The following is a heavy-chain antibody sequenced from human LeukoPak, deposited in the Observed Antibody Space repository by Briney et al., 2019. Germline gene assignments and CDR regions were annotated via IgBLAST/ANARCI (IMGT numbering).Heavy chain of an antibody. J-gene: IGHJ4*02. Sequence: PSETLSLTCAVYGGSFSGYYWSWIRQPPGKGLEWIGEINHSGSTNYNPSLKSRVTISVGTSKNQFSLKLSSVTAADTAVYYCARDSATSIDYWGQGTLVTVSS. CDR3: ARDSATSIDY. V-gene: IGHV4-34*01. D-gene: IGHD5-12*01. CDR2: INHSGST. CDR1: GGSFSGYY.